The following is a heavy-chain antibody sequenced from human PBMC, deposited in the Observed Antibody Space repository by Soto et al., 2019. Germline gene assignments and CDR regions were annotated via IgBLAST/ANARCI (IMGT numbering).Heavy chain of an antibody. Sequence: PGGSLRLSCAASGFTFSSYSMNWVRQAPGKGLEWVSYISSSSSTIYYADSAKGRFTISRDNARNSLYLQMNSLRDEDTAVYYCAKGGRQWLVTSDFNYWGQGALVTVS. CDR3: AKGGRQWLVTSDFNY. J-gene: IGHJ4*02. CDR2: ISSSSSTI. V-gene: IGHV3-48*02. CDR1: GFTFSSYS. D-gene: IGHD6-19*01.